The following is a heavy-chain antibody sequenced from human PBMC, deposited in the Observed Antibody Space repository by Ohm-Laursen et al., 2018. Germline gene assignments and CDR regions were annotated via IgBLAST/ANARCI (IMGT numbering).Heavy chain of an antibody. CDR2: IYTGGST. V-gene: IGHV3-53*01. D-gene: IGHD3-22*01. J-gene: IGHJ4*02. CDR3: ARGLYYYDSSGYYYY. CDR1: GFTVSSNY. Sequence: SLRLSCAASGFTVSSNYMSWVRQAPGKGLEWVSVIYTGGSTYYTDSVKGRFTISRDNSKNTLYLQMNSLRAEDTAVYYCARGLYYYDSSGYYYYWGQGTPVTVSS.